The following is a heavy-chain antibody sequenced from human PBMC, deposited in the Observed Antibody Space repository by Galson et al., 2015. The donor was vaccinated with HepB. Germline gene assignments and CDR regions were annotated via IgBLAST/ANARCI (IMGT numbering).Heavy chain of an antibody. CDR1: VGSISTRNYY. D-gene: IGHD1-26*01. J-gene: IGHJ3*01. V-gene: IGHV4-61*01. CDR3: ARGIVDHDAFDL. Sequence: SETLSLTCGVSVGSISTRNYYWSWIRQSPRKGLEWIGYVYYTGNVKYNPSLKSRVTILGDTSKNQFSLKLNSVTSTDTAVFYCARGIVDHDAFDLWGQGTMVTVSS. CDR2: VYYTGNV.